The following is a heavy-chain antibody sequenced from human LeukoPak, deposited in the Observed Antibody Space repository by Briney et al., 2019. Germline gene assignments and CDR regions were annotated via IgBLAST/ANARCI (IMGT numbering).Heavy chain of an antibody. CDR2: IKQDGSEK. Sequence: GGSLRLSCAASGFTFSSYSMNWVRQAPGKGLEWVANIKQDGSEKYYVDSVKGRFTISRDNVKNSLYLQMNSLRAEDTAVYYCARHGSGSSAHDAFDIWGQGTMVTVSS. D-gene: IGHD3-10*01. CDR1: GFTFSSYS. J-gene: IGHJ3*02. V-gene: IGHV3-7*01. CDR3: ARHGSGSSAHDAFDI.